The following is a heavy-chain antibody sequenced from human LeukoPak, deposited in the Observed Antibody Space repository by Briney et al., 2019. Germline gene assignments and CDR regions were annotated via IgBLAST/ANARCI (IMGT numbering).Heavy chain of an antibody. CDR3: EASIAAAGKTYSSGWKIDY. Sequence: PGGSLRLSCAASGFTFSSYEMNWVRQAPGKGLEWVSYISSSGSTIYYADSVKGRFTISRDNAKNSLYLQMNSLRAKDTAVYYCEASIAAAGKTYSSGWKIDYWGQGTLVTVSS. CDR2: ISSSGSTI. CDR1: GFTFSSYE. D-gene: IGHD6-13*01. J-gene: IGHJ4*02. V-gene: IGHV3-48*03.